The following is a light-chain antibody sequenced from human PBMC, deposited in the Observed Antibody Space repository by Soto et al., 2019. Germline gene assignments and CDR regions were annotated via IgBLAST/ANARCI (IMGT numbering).Light chain of an antibody. CDR1: SSNIGTNY. Sequence: QSVLTQAPTASAPPGQRVSISCSGSSSNIGTNYVYWYQQLPGTAPKLLIYKNNQRPSGVPDRFSGSKSGTSASLVISGLRSEDEADYYCAAWDDSRSGDVCVTGTKLTVL. J-gene: IGLJ1*01. CDR2: KNN. V-gene: IGLV1-47*01. CDR3: AAWDDSRSGDV.